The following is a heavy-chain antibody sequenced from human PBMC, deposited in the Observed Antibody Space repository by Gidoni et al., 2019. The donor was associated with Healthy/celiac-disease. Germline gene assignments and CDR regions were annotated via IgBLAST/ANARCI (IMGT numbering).Heavy chain of an antibody. D-gene: IGHD2-15*01. J-gene: IGHJ6*02. CDR3: AKGWSVVYGMDV. Sequence: VQLLGALVGLVEPRGPLCTSCAATVFTFSSYAMSWVRRAPGKGLAWVSAISGSGGSTYYADSVKGRFTISRDNSKNTLDLQTNSLRAEDTGVYYCAKGWSVVYGMDVWGQGTTVTVSS. CDR2: ISGSGGST. V-gene: IGHV3-23*01. CDR1: VFTFSSYA.